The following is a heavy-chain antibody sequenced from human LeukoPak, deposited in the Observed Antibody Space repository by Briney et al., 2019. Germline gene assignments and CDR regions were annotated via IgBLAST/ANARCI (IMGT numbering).Heavy chain of an antibody. Sequence: HSGGSLRLSCAASGFTFSKYWMTWVRQAPGKGLEWVANIKTDGSQKYYVDSVKGRFSISRDNAKNSLYLQMNSLSADDTATYYCVRGLLEWLRLETYYFDYWGQGTLVTVSS. D-gene: IGHD3-3*01. J-gene: IGHJ4*02. V-gene: IGHV3-7*01. CDR3: VRGLLEWLRLETYYFDY. CDR2: IKTDGSQK. CDR1: GFTFSKYW.